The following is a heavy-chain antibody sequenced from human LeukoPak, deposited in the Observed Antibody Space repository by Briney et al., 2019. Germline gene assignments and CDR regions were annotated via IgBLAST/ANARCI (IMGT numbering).Heavy chain of an antibody. CDR2: INPSGGST. D-gene: IGHD3-22*01. Sequence: ASVKVSCKASGYSFTSHYMHWVRQAPGQGLEWVGIINPSGGSTNYAQKFQGRVTMTRDTSTSTVYMELSSLRSEDTAVYYCASGGYFYDSSGFYRDYWGQGTLVTVSS. J-gene: IGHJ4*02. CDR1: GYSFTSHY. CDR3: ASGGYFYDSSGFYRDY. V-gene: IGHV1-46*01.